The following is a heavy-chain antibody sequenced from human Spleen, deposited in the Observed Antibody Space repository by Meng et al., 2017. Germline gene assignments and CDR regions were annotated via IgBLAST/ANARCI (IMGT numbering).Heavy chain of an antibody. Sequence: GESLKISCAASGFTFSTYVMHWVRQAPGKGLEWVAVISYDGSNKSYADSVKGRFTISRDNSKNTLYLEMNSLRDEDTAVYYCAREYGSGNLGGFDIWGQGTVVTVSS. D-gene: IGHD3-10*01. CDR2: ISYDGSNK. J-gene: IGHJ3*02. CDR3: AREYGSGNLGGFDI. V-gene: IGHV3-30*04. CDR1: GFTFSTYV.